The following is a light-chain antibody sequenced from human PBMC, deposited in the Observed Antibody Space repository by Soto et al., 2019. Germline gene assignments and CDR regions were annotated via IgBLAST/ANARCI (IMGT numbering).Light chain of an antibody. Sequence: QSVLTQPASVSGSPGQSITISCTGTSTDVGGYNYVSWYQQHPGKAPKLMISDVSNRPSGVSIRFSGSKSGNTASLTISGLQAEDEAEYYCNSYSSSTTLYLFGTGTKVTVL. CDR2: DVS. CDR1: STDVGGYNY. CDR3: NSYSSSTTLYL. V-gene: IGLV2-14*01. J-gene: IGLJ1*01.